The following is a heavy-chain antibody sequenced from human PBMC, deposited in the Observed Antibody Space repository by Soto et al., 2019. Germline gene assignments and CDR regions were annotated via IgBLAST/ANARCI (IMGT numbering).Heavy chain of an antibody. V-gene: IGHV3-66*01. Sequence: GGSLRLSCAASGFTVSANHMSWVRQAPGEGLEWVSLIHTDGNTYYADSVKGRFTISRDNSKNTLSLQMNSLRVEDTAVYYCARDLQMSPFAIWGQGTMVTGSS. D-gene: IGHD3-3*02. J-gene: IGHJ3*01. CDR1: GFTVSANH. CDR2: IHTDGNT. CDR3: ARDLQMSPFAI.